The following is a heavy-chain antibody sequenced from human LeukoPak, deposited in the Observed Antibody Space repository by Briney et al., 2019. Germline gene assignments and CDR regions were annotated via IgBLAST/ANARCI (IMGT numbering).Heavy chain of an antibody. CDR3: ARPLTIEGAFDI. CDR2: IYSGGTT. J-gene: IGHJ3*02. D-gene: IGHD1-26*01. CDR1: GFTFSSYA. Sequence: QPGGSLRLSCAASGFTFSSYAMSWVRQAPGKGLEWVSVIYSGGTTYYADSVKGRFTISRDNSKNTLYLQMNSLRAEDTAVYYCARPLTIEGAFDIWGQGTMVTVSS. V-gene: IGHV3-53*01.